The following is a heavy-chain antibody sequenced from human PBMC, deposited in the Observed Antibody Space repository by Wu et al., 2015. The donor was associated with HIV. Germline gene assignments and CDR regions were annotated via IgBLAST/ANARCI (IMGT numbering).Heavy chain of an antibody. CDR1: GGIFTKYD. D-gene: IGHD3-22*01. CDR2: TDPYCLVVH. J-gene: IGHJ5*01. CDR3: ATQYYSDTSDYYWPGVS. V-gene: IGHV1-69*05. Sequence: QVHLVQSGAEVKKPGSSVKVSCKASGGIFTKYDINWVRQAPGKGLEWMGGTDPYCLVVHKLTLRSSRARVTITSDESTSTAYMEVKDLRSEDTAVFYCATQYYSDTSDYYWPGVSWGQEPWSPSPQ.